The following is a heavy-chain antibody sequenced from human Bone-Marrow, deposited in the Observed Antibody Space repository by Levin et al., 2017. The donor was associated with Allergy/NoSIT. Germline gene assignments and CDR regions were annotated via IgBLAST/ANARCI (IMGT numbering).Heavy chain of an antibody. Sequence: GASVKVSCKASGYTFTSYYMHWVRQAPGQGLEWMGIINPSGGSTSYAQKFQGRVTMTRDTSTSTVYMELSSLRSEDTAVYYCARGRAVVVPAATDPYYYYYGMDVWGQGTTVTVSS. D-gene: IGHD2-2*01. CDR3: ARGRAVVVPAATDPYYYYYGMDV. V-gene: IGHV1-46*01. J-gene: IGHJ6*02. CDR1: GYTFTSYY. CDR2: INPSGGST.